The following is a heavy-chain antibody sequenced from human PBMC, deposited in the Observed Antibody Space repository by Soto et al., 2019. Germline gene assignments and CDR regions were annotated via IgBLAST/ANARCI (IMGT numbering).Heavy chain of an antibody. CDR3: AKDRRANWESYYYYAMDV. CDR2: IIPIYGTA. V-gene: IGHV1-69*01. CDR1: GGTFSSFT. D-gene: IGHD1-26*01. J-gene: IGHJ6*02. Sequence: QVQLVQSGPEVKKPGSSVKVSCKASGGTFSSFTISWVRQAPGQGLEWMGGIIPIYGTANYAQKFQGRVTITADASTRTAHMELSSLRAEDTAVYYCAKDRRANWESYYYYAMDVWGQGTTVTVAS.